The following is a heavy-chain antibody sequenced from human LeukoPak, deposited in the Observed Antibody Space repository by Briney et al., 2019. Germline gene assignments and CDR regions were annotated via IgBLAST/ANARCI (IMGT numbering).Heavy chain of an antibody. D-gene: IGHD3-10*01. V-gene: IGHV3-30*02. CDR2: IRYDGTNN. CDR1: GFAFSSYG. J-gene: IGHJ4*02. Sequence: GGSLRLSCAASGFAFSSYGMHWVRPAPGKGLEWVAFIRYDGTNNYYADSVKGRFTISRDNSKNTLSLQMNSLRAEDTAVYYCARGPYYYGSGMFFDYWGQGTLVTVSS. CDR3: ARGPYYYGSGMFFDY.